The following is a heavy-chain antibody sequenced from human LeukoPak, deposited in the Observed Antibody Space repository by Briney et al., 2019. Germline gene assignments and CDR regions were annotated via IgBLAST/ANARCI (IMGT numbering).Heavy chain of an antibody. V-gene: IGHV3-33*01. CDR1: GFTFSSYG. J-gene: IGHJ4*02. D-gene: IGHD2-15*01. CDR3: ARDYCSGGSCYSSFDY. CDR2: IWYDGSNK. Sequence: GGSLRPSCAASGFTFSSYGMHWVRQAPGKGLEWVAVIWYDGSNKYYADSVKGRFTISRDNSKNTLYLQMNSLRAEDTAVYYCARDYCSGGSCYSSFDYWGQGTLVTVSS.